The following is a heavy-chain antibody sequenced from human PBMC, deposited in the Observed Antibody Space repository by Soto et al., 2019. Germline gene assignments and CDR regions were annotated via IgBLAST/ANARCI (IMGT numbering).Heavy chain of an antibody. J-gene: IGHJ2*01. D-gene: IGHD6-19*01. V-gene: IGHV3-21*01. CDR1: GFTFTRYS. CDR2: ISSSSSYI. Sequence: GGSLRLSCAASGFTFTRYSMNWVRQAPGKGLEWVSSISSSSSYIYYADSVKGRFTISRDNAKNSLYLQMNSLRAEDTAVYYCARARRYSSGWYKSYWYFDLWGRGTLVTVSS. CDR3: ARARRYSSGWYKSYWYFDL.